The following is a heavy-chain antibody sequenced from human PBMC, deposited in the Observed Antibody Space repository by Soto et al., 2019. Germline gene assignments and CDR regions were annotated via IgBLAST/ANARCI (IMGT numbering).Heavy chain of an antibody. CDR3: ARGQYSSPYYYYGMDV. J-gene: IGHJ6*02. D-gene: IGHD6-6*01. V-gene: IGHV4-59*01. Sequence: PSETLSLTCTVSGRPITGDHWSWIRQPPGKGLEWIGYIYYSGSTNYNPSLKSRVTISVDTSKNQFSLKLSSVTAADTAVYYCARGQYSSPYYYYGMDVWGQGTTVTVSS. CDR2: IYYSGST. CDR1: GRPITGDH.